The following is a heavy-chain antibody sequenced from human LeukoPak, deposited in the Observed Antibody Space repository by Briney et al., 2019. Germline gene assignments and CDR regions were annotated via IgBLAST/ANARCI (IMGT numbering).Heavy chain of an antibody. D-gene: IGHD6-13*01. CDR2: IYPGDSDT. CDR1: GYSFTSYW. J-gene: IGHJ4*02. V-gene: IGHV5-51*01. CDR3: ARRYSSSLFDY. Sequence: GESLKISCMGSGYSFTSYWIGWVRQMPGKGLEWMGIIYPGDSDTRYSPSFQGQVTISADKSISTAYLQWSSLKASDTALYYCARRYSSSLFDYWGQGTLVTVSS.